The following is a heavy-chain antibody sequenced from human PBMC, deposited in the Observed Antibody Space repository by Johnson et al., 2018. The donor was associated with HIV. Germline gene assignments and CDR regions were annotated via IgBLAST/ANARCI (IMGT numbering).Heavy chain of an antibody. CDR2: ISYSGSST. CDR3: AREISRYYYDYAAFDL. Sequence: VLLVESGGGLVQPGGSLRLSCAASGFSFDSHAINWVRQAPGKGLQWVSAISYSGSSTYYADSVKGRFTISRDNSRSTVYLHMINLRADDTALYYCAREISRYYYDYAAFDLWGQGTTVTVSS. CDR1: GFSFDSHA. J-gene: IGHJ3*01. V-gene: IGHV3-23*04. D-gene: IGHD3-22*01.